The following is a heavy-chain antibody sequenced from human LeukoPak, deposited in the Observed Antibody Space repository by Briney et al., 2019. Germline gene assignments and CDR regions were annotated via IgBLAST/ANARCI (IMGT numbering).Heavy chain of an antibody. CDR2: VYNSGNV. Sequence: SETLSLTCTVSGSSKIGYYWTWIRQPPGKGLEWIGYVYNSGNVNYNPSLRSRVTISLDTSKDQFSLKLSSVTAADTAIYYCARGDSHLPSSGYYYYWGQGTLVTVSS. V-gene: IGHV4-59*01. CDR1: GSSKIGYY. J-gene: IGHJ4*02. D-gene: IGHD3-22*01. CDR3: ARGDSHLPSSGYYYY.